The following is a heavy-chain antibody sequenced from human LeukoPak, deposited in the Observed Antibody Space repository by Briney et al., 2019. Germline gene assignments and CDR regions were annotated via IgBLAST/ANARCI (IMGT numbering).Heavy chain of an antibody. Sequence: SETLSLTCAVYGGSFSGYYWSWIRQPPGKGLEWIGEINHSGSTNYNPSLKSRVTISVDTSKNQFSLKLSSVTAADTAVYYCARQYSSSWYAVWYFDYWGQGTLVTVPS. CDR2: INHSGST. CDR3: ARQYSSSWYAVWYFDY. V-gene: IGHV4-34*01. D-gene: IGHD6-13*01. CDR1: GGSFSGYY. J-gene: IGHJ4*02.